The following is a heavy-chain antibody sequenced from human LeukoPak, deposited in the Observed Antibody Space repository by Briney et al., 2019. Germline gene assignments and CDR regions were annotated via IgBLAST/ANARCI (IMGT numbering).Heavy chain of an antibody. CDR2: FYNSGST. Sequence: SETLSLTCTVSGGSVSSGSYYWSWIRQPPGKGLEWIGYFYNSGSTNYNPSLKSRVAISVDTSKNQFSLKLSSVTAADTAVYYCAILNHNYYGMDVWGQGTTVTVSS. D-gene: IGHD1-14*01. J-gene: IGHJ6*02. CDR3: AILNHNYYGMDV. CDR1: GGSVSSGSYY. V-gene: IGHV4-61*01.